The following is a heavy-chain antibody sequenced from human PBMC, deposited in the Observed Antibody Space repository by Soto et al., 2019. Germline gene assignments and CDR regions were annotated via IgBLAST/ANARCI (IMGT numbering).Heavy chain of an antibody. J-gene: IGHJ6*02. CDR3: ARGLETNNFWSGYRDYYYGMDV. CDR1: GGSISSYY. D-gene: IGHD3-3*01. CDR2: IYYSGST. Sequence: SETLSLTCTVSGGSISSYYWSWIRQPPGKGLEWIGYIYYSGSTNYNPSLKSRVTISVDTSKNQFSLKLSSVTAADTAVYYCARGLETNNFWSGYRDYYYGMDVWGQGTTVTVS. V-gene: IGHV4-59*01.